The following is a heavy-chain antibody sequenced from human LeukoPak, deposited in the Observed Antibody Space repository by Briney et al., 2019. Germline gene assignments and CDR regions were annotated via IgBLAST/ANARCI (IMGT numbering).Heavy chain of an antibody. D-gene: IGHD4-17*01. V-gene: IGHV3-66*01. J-gene: IGHJ4*02. Sequence: PGGSLRLSCAASGFTVSSNYMSWVRQAPGKGLEWVSVIYSGGSTYYADSVKGRFTISRDNSKNTLYRQMNSLRAEDTAVYYCARVTVTTYDYWGQGTLVTVSS. CDR1: GFTVSSNY. CDR2: IYSGGST. CDR3: ARVTVTTYDY.